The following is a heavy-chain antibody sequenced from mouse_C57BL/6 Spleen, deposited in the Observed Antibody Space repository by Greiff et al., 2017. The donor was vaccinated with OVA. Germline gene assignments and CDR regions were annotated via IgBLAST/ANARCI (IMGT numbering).Heavy chain of an antibody. V-gene: IGHV5-17*01. CDR2: ISSGSSTI. J-gene: IGHJ2*01. Sequence: EVHLVESGGGLVKPGGSLKLSCAASGFTFSDYGMHWVRQAPEKGLEWVAYISSGSSTIYYADTVKGRFTISRDNAKNTLFLQMTSLRSEDTAMYYCARLTGTFLDYWGQGTTLTVSS. D-gene: IGHD4-1*01. CDR1: GFTFSDYG. CDR3: ARLTGTFLDY.